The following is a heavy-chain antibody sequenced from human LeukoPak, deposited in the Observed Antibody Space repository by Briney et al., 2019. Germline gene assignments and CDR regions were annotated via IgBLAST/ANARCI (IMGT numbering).Heavy chain of an antibody. CDR3: ARFGRYCSSTSCYRRYYFDY. CDR1: GFTFSSYA. J-gene: IGHJ4*02. V-gene: IGHV4-34*01. D-gene: IGHD2-2*01. Sequence: GSLRLSCAASGFTFSSYAMSWVRQPPGKGLEWIGDINHSGSTNYNPSLKSRVTISVDTPKNQFSLKLSSVTAADTAVYYCARFGRYCSSTSCYRRYYFDYWGQGTLVTVSS. CDR2: INHSGST.